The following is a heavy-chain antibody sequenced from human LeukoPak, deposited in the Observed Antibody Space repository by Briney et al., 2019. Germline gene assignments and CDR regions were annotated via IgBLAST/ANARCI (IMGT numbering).Heavy chain of an antibody. CDR3: AKRGPIYSATPGNYFDH. J-gene: IGHJ4*02. CDR2: ISGSDDGT. D-gene: IGHD3-10*01. V-gene: IGHV3-23*01. CDR1: GFTFSRCG. Sequence: GGSLRLSCAASGFTFSRCGMTWVRQAPGKGLEWVSSISGSDDGTYYANSVKGRFTISRDNSKNTVYLQMNSLSAEDTAIYYCAKRGPIYSATPGNYFDHWGQGTLVTVSS.